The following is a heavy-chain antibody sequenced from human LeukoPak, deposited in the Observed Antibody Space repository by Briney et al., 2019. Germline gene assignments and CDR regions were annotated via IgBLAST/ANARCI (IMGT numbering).Heavy chain of an antibody. V-gene: IGHV4-38-2*02. J-gene: IGHJ4*02. D-gene: IGHD1-7*01. CDR3: ASFDWNYAVED. CDR2: IYHSGST. CDR1: GYSISSGYY. Sequence: PSETLSLTCTVSGYSISSGYYWGWIRQPPGKGLEWIGSIYHSGSTYYNPSLKSRVTISVDTSKNQFSLKLSSVTAADTAVYYCASFDWNYAVEDWGQGTLVTVSS.